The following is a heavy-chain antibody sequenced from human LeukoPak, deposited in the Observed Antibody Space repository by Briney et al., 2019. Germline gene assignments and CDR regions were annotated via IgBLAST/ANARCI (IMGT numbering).Heavy chain of an antibody. D-gene: IGHD1-26*01. V-gene: IGHV4-59*01. J-gene: IGHJ5*02. CDR3: AREMVYSGSFGWFDP. CDR2: IYYSGST. CDR1: GGSISSYY. Sequence: SETLSLTCTVSGGSISSYYWSWIRQPPGKGLEWIGYIYYSGSTNYNPSLKSRVTISVDTSKNQFSLKLSSVTAADMAVYYCAREMVYSGSFGWFDPWGQGTLVTVSS.